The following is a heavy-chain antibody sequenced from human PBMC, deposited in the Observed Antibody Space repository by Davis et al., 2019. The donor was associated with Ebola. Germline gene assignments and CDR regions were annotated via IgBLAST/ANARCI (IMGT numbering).Heavy chain of an antibody. CDR2: INHSGST. D-gene: IGHD3-22*01. Sequence: MPSETLSLTCAVYGGSFSGYYWNWIRQPPGKGLQWIGEINHSGSTNYNPSLKSRVTTSVDTSKNQFSLKLNSVTAADTAVYYCARGIYDSSSSGSDYSDSWGQGTLVTVSS. CDR3: ARGIYDSSSSGSDYSDS. V-gene: IGHV4-34*01. J-gene: IGHJ4*02. CDR1: GGSFSGYY.